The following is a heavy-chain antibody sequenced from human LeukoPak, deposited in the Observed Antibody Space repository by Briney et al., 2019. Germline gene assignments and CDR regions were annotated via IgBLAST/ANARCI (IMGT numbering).Heavy chain of an antibody. Sequence: SVKVSCKASGGTFSSYTISWVRQAPGQGLEWMGRIIPILGIANYAQKFQGRVTITADKSTSTAYMELSSLRSEDTAVYYCARAPSDYYDSSGYGWFDPWGQGTPVTVSS. CDR3: ARAPSDYYDSSGYGWFDP. V-gene: IGHV1-69*02. CDR2: IIPILGIA. CDR1: GGTFSSYT. D-gene: IGHD3-22*01. J-gene: IGHJ5*02.